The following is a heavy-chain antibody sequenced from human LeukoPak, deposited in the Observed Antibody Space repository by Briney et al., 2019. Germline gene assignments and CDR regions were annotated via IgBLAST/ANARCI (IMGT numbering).Heavy chain of an antibody. J-gene: IGHJ5*02. Sequence: SETLSLTCTVSGGSISSYYWSWIRQPPGKGLEWIGEINHSGSTNYNPSLKSRVTISVDTSKNQFSLKLSSVTAADTAVYFCARGDVQVPAAVLEAPGLPPKNWFDPWGQGTLVTVSS. V-gene: IGHV4-34*01. CDR3: ARGDVQVPAAVLEAPGLPPKNWFDP. CDR1: GGSISSYY. D-gene: IGHD2-2*01. CDR2: INHSGST.